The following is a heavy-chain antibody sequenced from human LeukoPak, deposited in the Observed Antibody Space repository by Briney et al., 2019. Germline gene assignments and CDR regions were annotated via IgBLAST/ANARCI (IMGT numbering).Heavy chain of an antibody. V-gene: IGHV3-48*04. CDR1: GFTFSSYS. CDR3: ARENHWELLPFDY. Sequence: HPGGSLRLSCAASGFTFSSYSMNWVRQAPGKGLEWVSYISSSSSTIYYADSVKGRFTISRDNAKNSLYLQMNSLRAEDTAVYYCARENHWELLPFDYWGQGTLVTVSS. D-gene: IGHD1-26*01. CDR2: ISSSSSTI. J-gene: IGHJ4*02.